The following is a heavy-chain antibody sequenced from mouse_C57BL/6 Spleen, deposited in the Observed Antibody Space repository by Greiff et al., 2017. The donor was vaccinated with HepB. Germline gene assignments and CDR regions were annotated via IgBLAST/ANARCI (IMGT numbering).Heavy chain of an antibody. D-gene: IGHD2-3*01. CDR3: ARNDGYFYFDY. Sequence: QVQLQQPGAELVRPGTSVKLSCKASGYTFTSYWMHWVKQRPGQGLEWIGVIDPSDSYTNYNQKFKGKATLTVDTSSSTAYMQLSSLTSEDSAVYYCARNDGYFYFDYWGKGTTLTVSS. J-gene: IGHJ2*01. CDR2: IDPSDSYT. V-gene: IGHV1-59*01. CDR1: GYTFTSYW.